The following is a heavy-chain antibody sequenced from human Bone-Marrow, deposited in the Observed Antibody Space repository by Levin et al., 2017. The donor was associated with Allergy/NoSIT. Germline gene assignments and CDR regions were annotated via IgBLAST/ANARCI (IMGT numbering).Heavy chain of an antibody. Sequence: SETLSLTCSVSGGSISNSEYYWSWVRQSPGKGLEWIGYIYYSGSTYYRPSLKSRISISLDTSTNQFSLMLKSVTAADTAVNYCARGVVGGDYYNWFDPWGPGTLVSVSS. J-gene: IGHJ5*02. CDR3: ARGVVGGDYYNWFDP. CDR1: GGSISNSEYY. CDR2: IYYSGST. D-gene: IGHD4-17*01. V-gene: IGHV4-30-4*01.